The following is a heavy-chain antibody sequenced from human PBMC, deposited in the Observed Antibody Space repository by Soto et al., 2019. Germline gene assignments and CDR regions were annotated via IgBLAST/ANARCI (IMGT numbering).Heavy chain of an antibody. CDR1: GGSFSGYY. CDR2: INHSGST. Sequence: SETLSLTCAVYGGSFSGYYWSWIRQPPGKGLEWIGEINHSGSTNYNPSLKSRVTISVDTSKNQFSLKLSSVTAADTAVYYCARDDTANGAFYYWGQGILVTVSS. J-gene: IGHJ4*02. V-gene: IGHV4-34*01. CDR3: ARDDTANGAFYY. D-gene: IGHD5-18*01.